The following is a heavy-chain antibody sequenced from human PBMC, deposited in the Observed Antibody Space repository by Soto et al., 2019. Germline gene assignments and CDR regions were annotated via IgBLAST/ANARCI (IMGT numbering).Heavy chain of an antibody. CDR3: ARGRYGDS. Sequence: QVHLVQSGAEVKKPGASVKVSCKGSGYGFTTYGITRVRQAPGQGLEWMAWISAHNGNTNYAQKLQGRVTVTRDTSASTAQMELRRLRSGDTAVYYCARGRYGDSWGQGALVTVPP. CDR1: GYGFTTYG. D-gene: IGHD1-1*01. V-gene: IGHV1-18*01. CDR2: ISAHNGNT. J-gene: IGHJ4*02.